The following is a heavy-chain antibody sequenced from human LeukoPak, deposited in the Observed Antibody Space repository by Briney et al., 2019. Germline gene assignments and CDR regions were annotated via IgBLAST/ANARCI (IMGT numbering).Heavy chain of an antibody. CDR3: AKVVYSGYGPADY. D-gene: IGHD5-12*01. J-gene: IGHJ4*02. Sequence: GGSLRLSCAASGFTFSSYAMSGVRQAPGKGLEWVSTISGSGGGTYYTDSVKGRFTISRDNSKNTLYLQLSSLRAEETAVYYCAKVVYSGYGPADYWGQGTLVTVSS. V-gene: IGHV3-23*01. CDR1: GFTFSSYA. CDR2: ISGSGGGT.